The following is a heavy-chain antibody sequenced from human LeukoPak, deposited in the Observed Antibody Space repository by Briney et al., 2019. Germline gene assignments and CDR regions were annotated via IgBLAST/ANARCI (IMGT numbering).Heavy chain of an antibody. J-gene: IGHJ5*02. CDR2: IYHSGST. CDR3: ARASGYSYL. V-gene: IGHV4-38-2*02. Sequence: SETLSLTCTVSGYSISSGYYWGWIRQPPGKGLEWIGSIYHSGSTYYNPSLKSRVTISVDTSKNQFSLKLSSVTAADTAVYYCARASGYSYLWGQGTLVTVSS. CDR1: GYSISSGYY. D-gene: IGHD5-18*01.